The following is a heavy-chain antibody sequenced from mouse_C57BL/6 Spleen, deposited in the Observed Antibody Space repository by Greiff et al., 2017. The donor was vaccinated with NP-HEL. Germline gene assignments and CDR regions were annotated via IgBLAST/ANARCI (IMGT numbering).Heavy chain of an antibody. Sequence: VQLQQSGPVLVKPGASVKMSCKASGYTFTDYYMNWVKQSHGKSLEWIGVINPYNGGTSYNQKFKGKATLTVDKSSSTAYMELNSLTSEDSAVYYCASPPYYYGSSPYWYFDVWGTGTTVTVSS. CDR1: GYTFTDYY. V-gene: IGHV1-19*01. CDR2: INPYNGGT. CDR3: ASPPYYYGSSPYWYFDV. D-gene: IGHD1-1*01. J-gene: IGHJ1*03.